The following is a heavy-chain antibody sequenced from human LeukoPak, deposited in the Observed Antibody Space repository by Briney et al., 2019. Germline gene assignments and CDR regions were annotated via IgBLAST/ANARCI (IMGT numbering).Heavy chain of an antibody. CDR1: GYTFTSYY. V-gene: IGHV1-46*01. CDR2: INPSGGST. J-gene: IGHJ3*02. D-gene: IGHD5-24*01. CDR3: ARLRPPPPRDGYSIRDAFDI. Sequence: GASVKVSCTASGYTFTSYYMHWVRQAPGQGLEWMGIINPSGGSTSYAQKFQGRVTMTRDTSTSTVYMELSSLRSEDTAVYYCARLRPPPPRDGYSIRDAFDIWGQGTMVTVSS.